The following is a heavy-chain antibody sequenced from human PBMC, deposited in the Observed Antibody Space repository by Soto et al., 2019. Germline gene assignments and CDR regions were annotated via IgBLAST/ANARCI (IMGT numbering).Heavy chain of an antibody. J-gene: IGHJ4*02. CDR1: GGPFSGYY. CDR2: INHSGST. Sequence: PSETLSLTCAVYGGPFSGYYWSWIRQPPGKGLEWIGEINHSGSTNYNPPLKSRVTISVDTSKNQFSLKLSSVTAADTAVYYCARDPGGQWLVPNYFDYWGQGTLVTVSS. D-gene: IGHD6-19*01. CDR3: ARDPGGQWLVPNYFDY. V-gene: IGHV4-34*01.